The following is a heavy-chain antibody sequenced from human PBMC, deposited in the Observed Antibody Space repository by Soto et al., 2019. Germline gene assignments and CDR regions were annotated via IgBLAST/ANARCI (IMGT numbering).Heavy chain of an antibody. D-gene: IGHD6-13*01. J-gene: IGHJ5*02. Sequence: SVKGSCKASVYTFTSYGVSCVRQATGQGLEWMGWISAYNGNTNYAQKLQGRVTMTTDTSTSTAYMELRSLRSDDTAVYYCARDRAAAGTSWFEPWGQGTLVTV. CDR1: VYTFTSYG. CDR2: ISAYNGNT. CDR3: ARDRAAAGTSWFEP. V-gene: IGHV1-18*01.